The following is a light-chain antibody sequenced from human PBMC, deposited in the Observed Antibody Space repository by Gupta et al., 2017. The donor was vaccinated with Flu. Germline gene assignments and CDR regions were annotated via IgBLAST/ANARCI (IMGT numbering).Light chain of an antibody. CDR2: KDT. Sequence: SYELTQPPSVSVSPGQTASITCSGDNLGDKYASWYQQKPGQSPVLVIYKDTKRPSGIPERFSGSNSGNTATLTICGTQAMDEADYYCQAWDSTTGVFGTGTKVTVL. CDR1: NLGDKY. CDR3: QAWDSTTGV. J-gene: IGLJ1*01. V-gene: IGLV3-1*01.